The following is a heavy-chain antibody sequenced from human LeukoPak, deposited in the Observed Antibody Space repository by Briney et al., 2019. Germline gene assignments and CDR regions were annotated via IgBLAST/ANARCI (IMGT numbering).Heavy chain of an antibody. V-gene: IGHV3-23*01. J-gene: IGHJ4*02. Sequence: GGSLRLSCAASGFTFSSYAMSWVRQAPGKGLEWVSAIRGSGGSTYYADSVKGRFTISRDNSKNTLYLQMNSLRAEDTAVYYCAKDIGEAAAGTGLVIDYWGQGTLVTVSS. CDR3: AKDIGEAAAGTGLVIDY. CDR2: IRGSGGST. D-gene: IGHD6-13*01. CDR1: GFTFSSYA.